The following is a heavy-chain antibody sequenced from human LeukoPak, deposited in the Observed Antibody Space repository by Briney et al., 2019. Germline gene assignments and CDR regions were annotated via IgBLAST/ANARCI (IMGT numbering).Heavy chain of an antibody. CDR2: ISRGGDIT. CDR3: ATEGFYY. CDR1: GAAFTKYG. V-gene: IGHV3-23*01. Sequence: GSLRLSCAASGAAFTKYGMKWVRQAAGAGLEYISGISRGGDITHYADSVKGRFTISRDNVQNTLYLQMNSLRADDTALYYCATEGFYYWGPGTQVTVSS. J-gene: IGHJ4*02.